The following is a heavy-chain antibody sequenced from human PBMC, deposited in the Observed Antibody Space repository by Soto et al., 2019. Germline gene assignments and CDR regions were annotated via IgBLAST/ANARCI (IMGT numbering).Heavy chain of an antibody. J-gene: IGHJ6*02. CDR2: ISGSGSTI. D-gene: IGHD3-22*01. V-gene: IGHV3-48*03. Sequence: XGSLRLSWAASGFTFSGYSLNWVRQAPGKGLDWVSYISGSGSTIYYADSVKGRFTISRDNAKDSLYLQMNSLRAEDTAVYYCAREVVVFGVIIPTPMDFWGQGTTVTVSS. CDR1: GFTFSGYS. CDR3: AREVVVFGVIIPTPMDF.